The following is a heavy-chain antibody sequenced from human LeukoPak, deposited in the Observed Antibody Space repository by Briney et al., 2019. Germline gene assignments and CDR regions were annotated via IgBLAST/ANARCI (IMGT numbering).Heavy chain of an antibody. CDR3: ARDPAYDGYYFDY. CDR1: GFTFSSYS. J-gene: IGHJ4*02. CDR2: ISNSGDTI. Sequence: GGSLRLSCAASGFTFSSYSMNWVRQAPGQGLEWVSYISNSGDTIYYADSVKGRFTISRDNAKSSLYLQMNSLRDEDTAVYYCARDPAYDGYYFDYWGEGTLVTVSS. V-gene: IGHV3-48*02. D-gene: IGHD5-12*01.